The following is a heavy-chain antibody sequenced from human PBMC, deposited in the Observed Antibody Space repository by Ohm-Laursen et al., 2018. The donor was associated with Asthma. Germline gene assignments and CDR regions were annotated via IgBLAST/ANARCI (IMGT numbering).Heavy chain of an antibody. V-gene: IGHV3-30*04. CDR3: ARDFRFDWNY. CDR2: ISSDETYK. D-gene: IGHD3-9*01. Sequence: SLRLSCAASGFSFSSYAMHWVRQAPGKGLEWVAIISSDETYKNYANSVKGRFTISKDNSKNTLFLQMNSLRPDDTAVYYCARDFRFDWNYWGQGSLVTVSS. CDR1: GFSFSSYA. J-gene: IGHJ4*02.